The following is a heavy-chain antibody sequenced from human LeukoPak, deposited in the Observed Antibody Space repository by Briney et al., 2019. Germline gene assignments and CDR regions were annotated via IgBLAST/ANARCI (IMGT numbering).Heavy chain of an antibody. CDR1: GFTFSSYG. D-gene: IGHD2-15*01. J-gene: IGHJ3*02. CDR3: AREISTQTGVGAFDI. Sequence: GGSLRLSCAASGFTFSSYGMHWVRQAPGKGLEWVAVISYDGSNKYYADSVKGRFTISRDNSKNTLYLQMNSLRAEDTAVYYCAREISTQTGVGAFDIWGQGTMVTVSS. V-gene: IGHV3-30*03. CDR2: ISYDGSNK.